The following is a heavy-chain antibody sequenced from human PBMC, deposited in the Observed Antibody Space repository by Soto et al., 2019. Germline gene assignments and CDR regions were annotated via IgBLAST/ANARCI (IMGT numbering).Heavy chain of an antibody. CDR3: ARDRYGGFDY. J-gene: IGHJ4*02. Sequence: QLQLQQSGPGLVKPAETLSLTCSVSGGSINSRRYFWAWIRKHPGKVLEWIASVYYNGKTYYSPSLKSRLTLSVDTSQNQCCRKLSSVTAADTAIYYCARDRYGGFDYWGLANLVIVSS. CDR1: GGSINSRRYF. D-gene: IGHD4-17*01. V-gene: IGHV4-39*02. CDR2: VYYNGKT.